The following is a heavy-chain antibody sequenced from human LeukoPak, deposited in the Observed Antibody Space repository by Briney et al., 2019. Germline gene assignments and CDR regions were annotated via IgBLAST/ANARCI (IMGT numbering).Heavy chain of an antibody. J-gene: IGHJ4*02. CDR3: TTESRHSSGWYY. CDR1: GFTFSNAW. CDR2: IKSKTDGGTT. V-gene: IGHV3-15*01. D-gene: IGHD6-19*01. Sequence: GGSLRPSCAASGFTFSNAWMSWVRQAPGKGLEWVGRIKSKTDGGTTDYAAPVKGRFTISRDDSKNTLYLQMNSLKTEDTAVYYCTTESRHSSGWYYWGQGTLVTVSS.